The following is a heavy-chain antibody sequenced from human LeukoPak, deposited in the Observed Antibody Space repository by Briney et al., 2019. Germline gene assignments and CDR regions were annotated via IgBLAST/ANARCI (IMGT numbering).Heavy chain of an antibody. J-gene: IGHJ1*01. CDR2: IYHSGST. CDR3: ARGRAVAGTGYFQH. V-gene: IGHV4-38-2*02. Sequence: SETLSLTCTVSGYSISSGYYWGWIRQPPGKGLEWIGSIYHSGSTYYNPSLKSRVTISVDTSKNQFSLKLSSVTAADTAVYYCARGRAVAGTGYFQHWGQGTLVTVSS. D-gene: IGHD6-19*01. CDR1: GYSISSGYY.